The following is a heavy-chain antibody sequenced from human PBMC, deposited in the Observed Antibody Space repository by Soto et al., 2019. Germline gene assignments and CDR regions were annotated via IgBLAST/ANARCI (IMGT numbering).Heavy chain of an antibody. CDR1: GFTFSSYW. J-gene: IGHJ4*02. Sequence: GGSLRLSCAASGFTFSSYWMHWVRQAPGKGLVWVSRINSDGSSTSYADSVKGRFTISRDNAKNTLYLQMNSLRAEDTAVYYCASDSSYDLTIDYWGQGTLVTVSS. CDR3: ASDSSYDLTIDY. CDR2: INSDGSST. D-gene: IGHD5-12*01. V-gene: IGHV3-74*01.